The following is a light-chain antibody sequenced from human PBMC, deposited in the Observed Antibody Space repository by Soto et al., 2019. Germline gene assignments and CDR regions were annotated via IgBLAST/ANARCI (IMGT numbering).Light chain of an antibody. CDR2: AAS. J-gene: IGKJ2*01. V-gene: IGKV1-6*01. CDR1: QGIRND. Sequence: AIQMTQSPSSLSASVGDRVTITCRASQGIRNDLDWFQQKPGKAPKLLIYAASNLQSGVPARFSGSGSGTDFTLTISSLRPEDFATYYCQQSYSTPLYTFGQGTKLEIK. CDR3: QQSYSTPLYT.